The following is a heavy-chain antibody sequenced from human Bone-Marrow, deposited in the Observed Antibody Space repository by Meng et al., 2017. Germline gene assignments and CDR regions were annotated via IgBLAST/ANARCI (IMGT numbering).Heavy chain of an antibody. Sequence: GESLKISCVASGFTFSNAWMTWVRQAPGKGLEWIGRMKGNVDGGTVDYAAAVKGRFFISRDDSENTLYLQMNSLKTEDKDVYYCSGHVDYWGHGTRVTCAS. V-gene: IGHV3-15*01. J-gene: IGHJ4*01. CDR2: MKGNVDGGTV. CDR3: SGHVDY. CDR1: GFTFSNAW.